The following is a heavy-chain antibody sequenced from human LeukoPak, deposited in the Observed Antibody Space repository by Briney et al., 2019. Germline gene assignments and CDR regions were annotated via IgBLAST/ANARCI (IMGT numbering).Heavy chain of an antibody. D-gene: IGHD3-10*01. Sequence: SETLSLTCTVSGGSISSSSYSWGWIRQPPGKGLEWIGSIYYSGSTYYNPSLKSRVTISVDTSKNQFSLKLSSVTAADTAVYYCARDITMVRGVIDYWGQGTLVTVSS. CDR1: GGSISSSSYS. CDR3: ARDITMVRGVIDY. J-gene: IGHJ4*02. V-gene: IGHV4-39*02. CDR2: IYYSGST.